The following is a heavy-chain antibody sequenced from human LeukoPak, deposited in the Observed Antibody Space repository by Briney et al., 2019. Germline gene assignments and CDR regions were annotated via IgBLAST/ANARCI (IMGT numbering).Heavy chain of an antibody. J-gene: IGHJ4*02. CDR3: ARGGQGRIAVADGGFDY. D-gene: IGHD6-19*01. CDR1: GYTFTGYY. Sequence: ASVKVSCKASGYTFTGYYMHWVRQAPGQGLEWMGWINPNSGGTNYAQKFQGRVTMTRDTSISTAYMELSRLRSDDTAVYYCARGGQGRIAVADGGFDYWGQGTLVTVSS. CDR2: INPNSGGT. V-gene: IGHV1-2*02.